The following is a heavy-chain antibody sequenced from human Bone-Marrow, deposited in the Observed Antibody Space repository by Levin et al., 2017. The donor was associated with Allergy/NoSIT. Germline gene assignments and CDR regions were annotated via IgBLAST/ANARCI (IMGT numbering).Heavy chain of an antibody. Sequence: SVKVSCKASGGTFSSYAISWVRQAPGQGLEWMGGIIPIFGTANYAQKFQGRVTITADESTSTAYMELSSLRSEDTAVYYCARGKYSGSYSPFDYWGQGTLVTVSS. CDR2: IIPIFGTA. J-gene: IGHJ4*02. CDR3: ARGKYSGSYSPFDY. CDR1: GGTFSSYA. D-gene: IGHD1-26*01. V-gene: IGHV1-69*13.